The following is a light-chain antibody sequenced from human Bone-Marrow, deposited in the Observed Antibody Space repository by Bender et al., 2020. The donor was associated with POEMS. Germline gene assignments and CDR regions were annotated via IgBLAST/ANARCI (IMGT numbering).Light chain of an antibody. CDR2: DVS. Sequence: QSALTQPASVSGSPGQSITISCTGTSSDVGGYNYVSWYQQYPGKAPKLMIYDVSNRPSGVSNRFSGSRSGNTASLTISGLQGEDEADYYCSSYTTSSTWVFGGGTTLTVL. J-gene: IGLJ3*02. CDR1: SSDVGGYNY. CDR3: SSYTTSSTWV. V-gene: IGLV2-14*03.